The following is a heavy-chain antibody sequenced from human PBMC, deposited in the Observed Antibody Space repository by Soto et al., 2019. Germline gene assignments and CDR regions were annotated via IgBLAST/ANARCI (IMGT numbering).Heavy chain of an antibody. CDR1: GGSFSGYY. D-gene: IGHD2-15*01. V-gene: IGHV4-34*01. CDR3: ARFGYCSGGSCYSRVRYYYYYMDV. J-gene: IGHJ6*03. CDR2: INHSGST. Sequence: TSETLSLTCAVYGGSFSGYYWSWIRQPPGKGLEWIGEINHSGSTNYNPSLKSRVTISVDTSKSQFSLKLSSVTAADTAVYYCARFGYCSGGSCYSRVRYYYYYMDVWGKGTTVTVSS.